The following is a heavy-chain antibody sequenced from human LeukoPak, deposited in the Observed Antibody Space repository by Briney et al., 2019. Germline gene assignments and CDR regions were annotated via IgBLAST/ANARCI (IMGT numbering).Heavy chain of an antibody. J-gene: IGHJ6*02. CDR2: ISTYSEKA. CDR3: ARDSEDSPSNDRKWVRVRGPYDGMDV. CDR1: GYNFLSYG. V-gene: IGHV1-18*01. Sequence: ASVKVSCKASGYNFLSYGISWVRQAPGRGLEWMGWISTYSEKANSALKFQGRVTMTRDTSTNTVYMELSSLKSEDTAVYYCARDSEDSPSNDRKWVRVRGPYDGMDVWGQGTTVTVSS. D-gene: IGHD3-10*01.